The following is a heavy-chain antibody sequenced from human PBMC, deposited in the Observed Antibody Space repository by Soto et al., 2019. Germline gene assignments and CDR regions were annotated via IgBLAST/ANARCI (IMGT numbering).Heavy chain of an antibody. CDR2: MNPNSGNT. CDR3: ARGRDSYGHGGFWFDP. Sequence: ASVKVSCKASGYTFTSYDINWVRQATGQGLEWMGWMNPNSGNTGYAQKFQGRVTMTRNTSISTAYMELSSLRSEDTAVYYCARGRDSYGHGGFWFDPWGQGTLVTVSS. V-gene: IGHV1-8*01. D-gene: IGHD5-18*01. CDR1: GYTFTSYD. J-gene: IGHJ5*02.